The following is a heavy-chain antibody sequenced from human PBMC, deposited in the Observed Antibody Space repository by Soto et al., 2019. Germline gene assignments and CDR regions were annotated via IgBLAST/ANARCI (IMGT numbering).Heavy chain of an antibody. D-gene: IGHD3-10*01. CDR3: ARGAETGSGWALYSSSSWYYGSGSYDY. V-gene: IGHV4-34*01. CDR2: INHSGST. Sequence: SETLSLTCAVYGGSFSGYYWSWIRQPPGKGLEWIGEINHSGSTNYNPSLKSRVTISVDTSKNQFSLKLSSVTAADTAVYYCARGAETGSGWALYSSSSWYYGSGSYDYWGQGTLVTVSS. J-gene: IGHJ4*02. CDR1: GGSFSGYY.